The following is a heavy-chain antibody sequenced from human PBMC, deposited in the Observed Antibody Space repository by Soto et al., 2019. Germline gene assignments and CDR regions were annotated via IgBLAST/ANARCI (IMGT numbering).Heavy chain of an antibody. CDR3: ARLKGSSWWLEY. CDR2: IYYSGST. D-gene: IGHD3-10*01. CDR1: GGSVTGYY. J-gene: IGHJ4*02. Sequence: SGTLSRTGTVCGGSVTGYYWSWMRQPPGKGLEWSGWIYYSGSTDYNRSLKRRGTIAGDTSKNQFSLKLSSVTAADTAVYYCARLKGSSWWLEYWGQGTLVTVPS. V-gene: IGHV4-59*08.